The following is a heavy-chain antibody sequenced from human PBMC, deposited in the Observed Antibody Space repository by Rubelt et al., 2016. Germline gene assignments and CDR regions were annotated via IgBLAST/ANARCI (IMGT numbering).Heavy chain of an antibody. Sequence: QVQLQESGPGLVKPSETLSLTCSVSGGSITTDYWSWIRQPPGRGLEWIGYIYNTENDNTRYRGTTDYNPPLMGQTSISGDTSKNQVSLTRKWVTAADTAVYYCARLEWNYSPFDNWGQGNLVTVSS. D-gene: IGHD1-7*01. J-gene: IGHJ4*02. CDR3: ARLEWNYSPFDN. V-gene: IGHV4-59*08. CDR1: GGSITTDY. CDR2: IYNTENDNTRYRGTT.